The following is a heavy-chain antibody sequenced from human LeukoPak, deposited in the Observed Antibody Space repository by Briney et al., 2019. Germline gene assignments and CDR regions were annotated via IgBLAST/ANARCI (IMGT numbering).Heavy chain of an antibody. CDR3: ARDDSWAFDY. V-gene: IGHV3-48*02. CDR1: GFTFSSYS. CDR2: IRTSSGGI. D-gene: IGHD2-21*02. J-gene: IGHJ4*02. Sequence: GGSLRLSCAASGFTFSSYSMNWARQAPGKGLEWVAYIRTSSGGIYFTDSVKGRFTISTDNAKNSLYLEMNNLRDGDTAVYYCARDDSWAFDYWGQGTLVTVSS.